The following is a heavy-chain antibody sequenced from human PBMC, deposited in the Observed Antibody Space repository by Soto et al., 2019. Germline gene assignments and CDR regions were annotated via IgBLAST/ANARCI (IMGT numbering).Heavy chain of an antibody. D-gene: IGHD2-15*01. CDR3: VRDRGWSRSHYFDT. Sequence: QVQSVESGGGVVQPGTSLRLSCAVSGFTFSNHGMHWVRQAPGKGLEWVAFISYDGRNKDYADSLKGRFTISRDNFKDTLFLQMNTLRADDTAVYYCVRDRGWSRSHYFDTWGQGTLVTVSS. CDR2: ISYDGRNK. V-gene: IGHV3-33*01. J-gene: IGHJ4*02. CDR1: GFTFSNHG.